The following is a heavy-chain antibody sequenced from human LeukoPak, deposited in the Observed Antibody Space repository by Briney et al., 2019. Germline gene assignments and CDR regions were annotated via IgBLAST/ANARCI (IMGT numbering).Heavy chain of an antibody. CDR2: ISSSSGTI. CDR1: GFTFSSYS. Sequence: GGSLRLSCAVSGFTFSSYSMNWVRQAPGKGLEWVSYISSSSGTIYYADSVKGRFTVSRDNAKNSLYLQMNSLRAEDTAVYYCAGDKRSVNWFDPWGHGTLVTVSS. J-gene: IGHJ5*02. V-gene: IGHV3-48*01. CDR3: AGDKRSVNWFDP. D-gene: IGHD4-17*01.